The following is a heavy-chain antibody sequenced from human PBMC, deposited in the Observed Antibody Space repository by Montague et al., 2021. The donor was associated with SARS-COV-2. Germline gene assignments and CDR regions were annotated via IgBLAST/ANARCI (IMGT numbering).Heavy chain of an antibody. V-gene: IGHV2-5*02. CDR1: GFSLTTVGAG. D-gene: IGHD2-8*02. J-gene: IGHJ4*02. CDR3: AHTRWRNALIDY. Sequence: PALVKPTQTLTLTCTFSGFSLTTVGAGVVWTRQPPGKALEWLGVINWDDEKYYSPSLQTRLAFSAGSSRNQVVLTLTNVEPVDTGTYYCAHTRWRNALIDYCGQGTLVTVSS. CDR2: INWDDEK.